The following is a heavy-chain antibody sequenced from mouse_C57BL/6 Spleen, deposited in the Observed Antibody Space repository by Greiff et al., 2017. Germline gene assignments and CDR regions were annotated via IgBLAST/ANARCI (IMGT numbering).Heavy chain of an antibody. CDR3: ARDEGVGRVGFAY. CDR2: ISDGGSYT. D-gene: IGHD4-1*01. V-gene: IGHV5-4*01. J-gene: IGHJ3*01. Sequence: EVQVVESGGGLVKPGGSLKLSCAASGFTFSSYAMSRVRQTPEKRLEWVATISDGGSYTYYPDNVKGRFTISRDNAKNNLYLQMSHLKSEDTAMYYCARDEGVGRVGFAYWGQGTLVTVSA. CDR1: GFTFSSYA.